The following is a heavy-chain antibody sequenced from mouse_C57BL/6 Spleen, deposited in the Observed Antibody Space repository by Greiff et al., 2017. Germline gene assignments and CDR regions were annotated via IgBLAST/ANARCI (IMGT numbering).Heavy chain of an antibody. V-gene: IGHV1-82*01. CDR1: GYAFSSSW. D-gene: IGHD2-12*01. J-gene: IGHJ2*01. Sequence: VQLVESGPELVKPGASVKISCKASGYAFSSSWMNWVKQRPGKGLEWIGRIYPGDGDTNYNGKFKGKATLTADKSSRTAYMQLRSLTSEDSAVYFCARYSPYFDYWGQGTTLTVSS. CDR2: IYPGDGDT. CDR3: ARYSPYFDY.